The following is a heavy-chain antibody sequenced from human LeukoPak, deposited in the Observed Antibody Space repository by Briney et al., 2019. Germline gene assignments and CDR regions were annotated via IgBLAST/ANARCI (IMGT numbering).Heavy chain of an antibody. CDR1: GFTFSSYS. CDR3: ARELVGAYDAFDI. J-gene: IGHJ3*02. D-gene: IGHD2-15*01. V-gene: IGHV3-21*01. CDR2: ISSSSSYI. Sequence: GGSLRLSCAASGFTFSSYSMNWVRQAPGKGLEWASSISSSSSYIYYADSVKGRFTISRDNAKNSLYLQMNSLRAEDTAVYYCARELVGAYDAFDIWGQGTMVTVSS.